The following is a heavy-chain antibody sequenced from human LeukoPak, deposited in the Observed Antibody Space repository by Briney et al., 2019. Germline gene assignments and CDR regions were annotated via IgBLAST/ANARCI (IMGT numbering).Heavy chain of an antibody. CDR2: IIPIFGTA. Sequence: SVKVSCKASGGTFSSYAISWVRQAPGQGLEWMGGIIPIFGTANYAQKFQGRVTITADESTSTAYMELSSLRSEDTAVYYCARTRYCSSTGCLKYFDYWGQGTLVTVSS. CDR1: GGTFSSYA. V-gene: IGHV1-69*13. J-gene: IGHJ4*02. CDR3: ARTRYCSSTGCLKYFDY. D-gene: IGHD2-2*01.